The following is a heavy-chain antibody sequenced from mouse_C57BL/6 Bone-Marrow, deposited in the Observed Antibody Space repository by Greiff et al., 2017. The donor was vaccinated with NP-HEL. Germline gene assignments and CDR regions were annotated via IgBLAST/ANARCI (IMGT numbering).Heavy chain of an antibody. V-gene: IGHV1-15*01. CDR1: GYTFTDYE. D-gene: IGHD4-1*01. CDR3: TREELGQGWFAY. CDR2: IDPETGGT. J-gene: IGHJ3*01. Sequence: LQQSGAELVRPGASVTLSCKASGYTFTDYEMHWVKQTPVHGLEWIGAIDPETGGTAYNQKFKGKAILTADKSSSTAYMELRSLTSEDSAVYYCTREELGQGWFAYWGQGTLVTVSA.